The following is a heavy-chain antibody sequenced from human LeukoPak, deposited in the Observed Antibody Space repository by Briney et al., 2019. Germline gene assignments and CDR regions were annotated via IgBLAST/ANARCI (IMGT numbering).Heavy chain of an antibody. Sequence: GASVKVSCKASGYTFTSYYMHWVRQAPGQGLEWMGIINPSGGSTSYAQKFQGRVTMTRDTSTSTVYMELSSLRSEDTAVYYCALTSTVTPLFDYWGQGTLVTVSS. V-gene: IGHV1-46*01. J-gene: IGHJ4*02. D-gene: IGHD4-11*01. CDR3: ALTSTVTPLFDY. CDR1: GYTFTSYY. CDR2: INPSGGST.